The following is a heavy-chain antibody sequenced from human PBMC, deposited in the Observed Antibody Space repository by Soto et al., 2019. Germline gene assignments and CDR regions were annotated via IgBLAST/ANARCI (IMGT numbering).Heavy chain of an antibody. V-gene: IGHV3-30*18. D-gene: IGHD1-20*01. J-gene: IGHJ6*02. CDR1: GVSFSSYG. Sequence: PGGSLRLSCAASGVSFSSYGMHWVRQAPGKGPEWVAVISYDGSNKYHADSVKGRFTISRANSKNTLYLQMNSLRAEDTAVYYCAKYKGRYHYYGMDVWGQGTTVTVSS. CDR3: AKYKGRYHYYGMDV. CDR2: ISYDGSNK.